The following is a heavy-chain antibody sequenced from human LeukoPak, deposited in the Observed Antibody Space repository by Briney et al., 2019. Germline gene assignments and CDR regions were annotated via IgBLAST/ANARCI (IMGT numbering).Heavy chain of an antibody. D-gene: IGHD5-24*01. J-gene: IGHJ4*02. CDR2: INPSGGST. Sequence: ASVKVSCKASGYTFTSYYMHWVRQAPGQGLEWMGIINPSGGSTSYAQKFQGRVTMTRDTSTSTVHMELSSLRSEDTAVYYCARDRRWLQNRYYFDYRGQGTLVTVSS. V-gene: IGHV1-46*01. CDR1: GYTFTSYY. CDR3: ARDRRWLQNRYYFDY.